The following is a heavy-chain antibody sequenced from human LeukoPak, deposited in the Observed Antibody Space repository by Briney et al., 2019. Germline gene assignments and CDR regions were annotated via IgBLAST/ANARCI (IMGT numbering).Heavy chain of an antibody. V-gene: IGHV1-69*13. Sequence: SVKVSCKASGGTFSSYAISWVRQAPGQGLEWMGGIIPIFGTANYAQKFQGRVTITADESTSTAYMELSSLRSEDTAVYYCAGKRWDYYDSSGYFAFDYWGQGTLVTVSS. CDR2: IIPIFGTA. D-gene: IGHD3-22*01. J-gene: IGHJ4*02. CDR3: AGKRWDYYDSSGYFAFDY. CDR1: GGTFSSYA.